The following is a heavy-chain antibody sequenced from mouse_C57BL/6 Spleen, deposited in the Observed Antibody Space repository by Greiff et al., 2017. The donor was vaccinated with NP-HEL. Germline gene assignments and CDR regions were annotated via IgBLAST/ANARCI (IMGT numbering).Heavy chain of an antibody. Sequence: QVQLKQSGAELVRPGTSVKMSCKASGYTFTNYWIGWAKQRPGHGLEWIGDIYPGGGYTNYNEKFKGKATLTADKSSSTAYMQFSSLTSEDSAIYYCAREGSLYYFDYWGQGTTLTVSS. D-gene: IGHD1-1*01. V-gene: IGHV1-63*01. CDR1: GYTFTNYW. CDR2: IYPGGGYT. CDR3: AREGSLYYFDY. J-gene: IGHJ2*01.